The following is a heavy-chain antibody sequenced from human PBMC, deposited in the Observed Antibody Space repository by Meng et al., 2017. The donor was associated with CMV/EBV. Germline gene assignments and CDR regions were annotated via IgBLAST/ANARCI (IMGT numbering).Heavy chain of an antibody. CDR2: INHSGST. Sequence: VQLQQWGAGLLKPSETLSLTGAVYGGAFSGYYWSWIRQPPGKGLEWIGEINHSGSTNYNPSLKSRVTISVDTSKNQFSLKLSSVTAADTAVYYCARESMVRGEDWGQGTLVTVSS. CDR1: GGAFSGYY. V-gene: IGHV4-34*01. D-gene: IGHD3-10*01. CDR3: ARESMVRGED. J-gene: IGHJ4*02.